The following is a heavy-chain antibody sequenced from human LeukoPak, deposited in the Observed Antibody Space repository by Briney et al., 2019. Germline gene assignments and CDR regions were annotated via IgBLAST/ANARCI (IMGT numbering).Heavy chain of an antibody. D-gene: IGHD2-2*01. V-gene: IGHV4-30-2*01. J-gene: IGHJ4*02. CDR1: GGSISSGGYS. Sequence: PSETLSLTCAVSGGSISSGGYSWSWIRQPPGRGLEWIGYIYHSGSTYYNPSLKSRVTISVDRSKNQFSLKLSSVTAADTAVYYCARGVTEIGYCSSISCYVFDSWGQGTLVTVSS. CDR3: ARGVTEIGYCSSISCYVFDS. CDR2: IYHSGST.